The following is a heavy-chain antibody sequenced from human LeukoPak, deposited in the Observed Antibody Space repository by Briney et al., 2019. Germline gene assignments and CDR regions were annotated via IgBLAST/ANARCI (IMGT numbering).Heavy chain of an antibody. D-gene: IGHD4-17*01. CDR3: ARVSYGDFYFDY. Sequence: GGSLRLSCAASGFTVSSNYMSWVRQAPGKGLEWVSVIYIGGTTYHADSVKGRFTISRDNSKNTLFLQMNSLRAEDTALYYCARVSYGDFYFDYWGQGTLVTVSS. V-gene: IGHV3-66*01. CDR2: IYIGGTT. CDR1: GFTVSSNY. J-gene: IGHJ4*02.